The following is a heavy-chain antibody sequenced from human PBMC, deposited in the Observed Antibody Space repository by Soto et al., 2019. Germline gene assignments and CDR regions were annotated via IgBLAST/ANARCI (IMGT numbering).Heavy chain of an antibody. D-gene: IGHD1-7*01. J-gene: IGHJ3*02. CDR3: AREASAPGTFREDASDI. V-gene: IGHV1-69*12. CDR2: IVPIFRTT. Sequence: QVQLVQSGAEVKKSGSSVKVACKVSGDTFSNYAINWVRRAPGQGLEWMGAIVPIFRTTNYAQKFQGRVTITADEYTITAYMELSRLRSDDTATYYCAREASAPGTFREDASDIWGQGTKVTVSS. CDR1: GDTFSNYA.